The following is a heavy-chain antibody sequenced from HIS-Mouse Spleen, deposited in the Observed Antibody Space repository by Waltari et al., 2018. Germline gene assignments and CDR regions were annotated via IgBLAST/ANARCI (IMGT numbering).Heavy chain of an antibody. CDR2: IYYSGST. CDR3: ARGGRSGYYSFGWYFDL. CDR1: GGSISSYY. J-gene: IGHJ2*01. V-gene: IGHV4-59*01. Sequence: QVQLQESGPGLVKPSETLSLTCTVSGGSISSYYWSWIRQPPGKGLEWIGYIYYSGSTTYTPSLNRRVTISVDTSKNQFSLKLSSVTAADTAVYYCARGGRSGYYSFGWYFDLWGRGTLVTVSS. D-gene: IGHD3-22*01.